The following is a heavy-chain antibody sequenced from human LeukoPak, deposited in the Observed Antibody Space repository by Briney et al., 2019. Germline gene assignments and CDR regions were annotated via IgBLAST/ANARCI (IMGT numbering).Heavy chain of an antibody. CDR2: ISGSGGST. CDR3: AKEWYSSSWYESSLFDY. CDR1: GFTFSSYA. Sequence: GGSLRLSCAASGFTFSSYAMSWVRQAPGKGLEWVSAISGSGGSTYYADSVKGRFTISRDNSKNTLYLLMNSLRAEDTAVYYCAKEWYSSSWYESSLFDYWGQGTLVTVSS. D-gene: IGHD6-13*01. V-gene: IGHV3-23*01. J-gene: IGHJ4*02.